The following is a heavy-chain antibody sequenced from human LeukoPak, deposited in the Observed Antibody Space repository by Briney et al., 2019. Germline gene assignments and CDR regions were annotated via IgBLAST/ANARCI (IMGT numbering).Heavy chain of an antibody. CDR2: INTNTGNP. CDR3: ARNSREVWFGELSLYYFDY. CDR1: GYTFTSYA. D-gene: IGHD3-10*01. J-gene: IGHJ4*02. V-gene: IGHV7-4-1*02. Sequence: GASVKVSCKASGYTFTSYAMNWVRQAPGQGLEWMGWINTNTGNPTYAQGFTGRFVFSLDTSVSTAYLQISSLKAEDTAVYYCARNSREVWFGELSLYYFDYWGQGTLVTVSS.